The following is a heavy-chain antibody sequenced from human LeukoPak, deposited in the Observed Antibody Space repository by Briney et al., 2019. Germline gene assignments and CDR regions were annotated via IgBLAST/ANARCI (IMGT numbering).Heavy chain of an antibody. Sequence: SETLSLTCTVSGGSISNYYLSWIRQPAGKGLEWIGRIYSRVTTYNPSLKSRVTMSADTSRNHVSLTLNSVTAADTAVYYCARLQIAAAGADYWGQGTLVTVSS. J-gene: IGHJ4*02. D-gene: IGHD6-13*01. CDR3: ARLQIAAAGADY. CDR2: IYSRVT. V-gene: IGHV4-4*07. CDR1: GGSISNYY.